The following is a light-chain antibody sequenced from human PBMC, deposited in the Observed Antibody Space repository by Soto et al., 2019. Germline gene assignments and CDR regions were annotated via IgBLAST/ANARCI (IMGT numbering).Light chain of an antibody. CDR2: GAS. V-gene: IGKV3-15*01. CDR3: QQYNNWTPSWT. Sequence: EIVMTQSPATLSVSPGDRATISCRASQSFSNNLAWYQQKPGQAPRLLIYGASTRATGIPARFSGSGSGTEFTLTISSLQSEDFAVYYCQQYNNWTPSWTFGQGTKVEIK. J-gene: IGKJ1*01. CDR1: QSFSNN.